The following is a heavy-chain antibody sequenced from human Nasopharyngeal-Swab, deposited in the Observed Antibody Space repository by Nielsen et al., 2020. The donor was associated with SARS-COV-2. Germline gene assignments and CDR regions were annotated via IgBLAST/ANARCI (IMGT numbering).Heavy chain of an antibody. CDR2: ISGSGGRT. V-gene: IGHV3-23*01. D-gene: IGHD2-21*01. J-gene: IGHJ4*02. Sequence: GESLKISCAASRFTFSSYAMSWVRQAPGKGLEWVSAISGSGGRTYYGDYVKGRFTISRDNSKNTLYLQMNSLRADDTAVYYCASRSLLSGGAFDYWGQGTLVIVSS. CDR3: ASRSLLSGGAFDY. CDR1: RFTFSSYA.